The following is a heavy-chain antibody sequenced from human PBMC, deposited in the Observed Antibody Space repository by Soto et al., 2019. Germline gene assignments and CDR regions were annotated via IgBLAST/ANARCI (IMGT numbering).Heavy chain of an antibody. Sequence: EVQLVESGGGLVQPGGSLRLSCAVSGFTFSDHYMDWVRQAPGKGLEWVGRIRNKASRYTTEYAASVKGRFSISRDDSQNSLYLQMSSLKTEDTAMYYCARDYSTSWLGTNFDFWGLGTLVTVSS. CDR2: IRNKASRYTT. CDR1: GFTFSDHY. V-gene: IGHV3-72*01. D-gene: IGHD6-13*01. CDR3: ARDYSTSWLGTNFDF. J-gene: IGHJ4*02.